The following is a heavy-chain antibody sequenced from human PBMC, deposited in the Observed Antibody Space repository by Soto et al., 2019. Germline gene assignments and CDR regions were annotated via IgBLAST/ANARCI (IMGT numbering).Heavy chain of an antibody. Sequence: SLRLSCAASVFTFSSFGIHWVRQAPGKGLEWVELISYDGSKTFYADSVKGRFTISRDNSKNTLYLHMNSLTIEDAAVYYCAKERIEAAGTNLFDIWGSGTLVTVSS. CDR2: ISYDGSKT. CDR3: AKERIEAAGTNLFDI. CDR1: VFTFSSFG. V-gene: IGHV3-30*18. D-gene: IGHD6-13*01. J-gene: IGHJ2*01.